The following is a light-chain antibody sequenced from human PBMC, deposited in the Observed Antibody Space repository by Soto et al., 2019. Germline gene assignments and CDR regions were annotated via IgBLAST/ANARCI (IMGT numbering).Light chain of an antibody. CDR1: SSNIGRNS. CDR3: GAWDNSLTVVV. Sequence: QSVLTQPPSLSAAQGLKVTISCSGSSSNIGRNSVSWYQHLPGTAPKLLIYDNDKRPSGIPDRFSGSKSGTSATLGSTGLQTGDEADYYCGAWDNSLTVVVFGGGTNLTVL. V-gene: IGLV1-51*01. J-gene: IGLJ2*01. CDR2: DND.